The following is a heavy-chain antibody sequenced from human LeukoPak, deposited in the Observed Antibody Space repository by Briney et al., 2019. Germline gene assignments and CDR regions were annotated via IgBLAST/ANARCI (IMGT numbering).Heavy chain of an antibody. CDR1: GYTFTSYG. CDR3: AREYPPVRNYDY. D-gene: IGHD1-7*01. Sequence: ASVRVSCKASGYTFTSYGISWVRQAPGQGLEWMGWISAYNGNTNYAQKLQGRVTMATDTSTSTAYMELRSLRSDDTAVYYCAREYPPVRNYDYWGQGTLVTVSS. CDR2: ISAYNGNT. J-gene: IGHJ4*02. V-gene: IGHV1-18*01.